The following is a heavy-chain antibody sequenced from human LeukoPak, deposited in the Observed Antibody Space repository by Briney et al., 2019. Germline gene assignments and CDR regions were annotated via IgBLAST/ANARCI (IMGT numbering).Heavy chain of an antibody. Sequence: SQTLSLPCAISGDSVSSNSAAWNWIRQSLSRGLEWLGRTYYRSKWYNDYAVSVKSRITINPDTSKNQFSLQLNSVTPEDTAVYYCAREGVYYYGSGIDYWGQGTLVTVSS. J-gene: IGHJ4*02. V-gene: IGHV6-1*01. D-gene: IGHD3-10*01. CDR3: AREGVYYYGSGIDY. CDR1: GDSVSSNSAA. CDR2: TYYRSKWYN.